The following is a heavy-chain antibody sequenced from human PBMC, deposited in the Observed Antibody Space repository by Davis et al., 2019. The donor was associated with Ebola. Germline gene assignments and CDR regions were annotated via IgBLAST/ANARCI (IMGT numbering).Heavy chain of an antibody. J-gene: IGHJ3*02. CDR2: INPNNGRT. CDR1: KYTLASYY. CDR3: TTPGGQDSGYDVFDI. Sequence: AASVKVSCKASKYTLASYYMHWVRQAPGQGLEWMGMINPNNGRTIYAQKFQGRVTVTRDTSTTTVYMDLSSLRSEDTALYYCTTPGGQDSGYDVFDIWGQGTMVTVSS. V-gene: IGHV1-46*03. D-gene: IGHD5-12*01.